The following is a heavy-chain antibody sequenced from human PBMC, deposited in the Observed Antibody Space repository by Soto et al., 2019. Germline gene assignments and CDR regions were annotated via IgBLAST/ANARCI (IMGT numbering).Heavy chain of an antibody. V-gene: IGHV1-69*13. Sequence: ASVKVSCKASGGTFSSYAISWVRQAPGQGLEWMGGIIPIFGTANYAQKFQGRVTITADESTSTAYMELSSLRTEDTAVYYCAGERGAQLPLSYYYAMDVCSQGATVTIAS. D-gene: IGHD2-2*01. CDR2: IIPIFGTA. CDR1: GGTFSSYA. J-gene: IGHJ6*02. CDR3: AGERGAQLPLSYYYAMDV.